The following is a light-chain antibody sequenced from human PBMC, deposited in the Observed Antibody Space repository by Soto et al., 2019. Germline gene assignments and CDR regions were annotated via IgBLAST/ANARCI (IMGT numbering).Light chain of an antibody. CDR3: QPSHSTPLT. CDR2: AAS. J-gene: IGKJ4*01. Sequence: DIQMTQSPSSLSASVRDRVTITCRASQSISSYLNWYQQKPGKAPKLLIYAASSLQSGVPSRFSGSGSGTDFTLTISRRQPEDFATYYCQPSHSTPLTFGGGTKVDIK. CDR1: QSISSY. V-gene: IGKV1-39*01.